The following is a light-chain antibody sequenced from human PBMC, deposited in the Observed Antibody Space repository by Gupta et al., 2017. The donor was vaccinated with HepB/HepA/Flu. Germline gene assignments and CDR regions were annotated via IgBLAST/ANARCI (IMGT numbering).Light chain of an antibody. CDR2: AAS. Sequence: EIVLTQSPGTLSLSPGERATLSYRASQSVVLDDLAWFQQRPGQAPNLLIYAASTRAAGIPDRFSGSGSWTDLALTINRLEPEDFGVYYCQEYGGSSCSFGQGTKLDIK. CDR1: QSVVLDD. J-gene: IGKJ2*04. CDR3: QEYGGSSCS. V-gene: IGKV3-20*01.